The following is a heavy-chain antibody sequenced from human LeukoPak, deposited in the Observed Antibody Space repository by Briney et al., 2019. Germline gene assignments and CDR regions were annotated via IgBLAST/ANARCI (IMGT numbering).Heavy chain of an antibody. CDR1: GFTFSSYW. CDR2: IKPDGSER. CDR3: ARDVLGGAFDI. Sequence: GGSLRLSCAASGFTFSSYWMAWVRQNPGKGLEWVANIKPDGSERNHVDSVKGRFTISRDNVKNSLYLQMNSLRAEDTAVYYCARDVLGGAFDIWGQGTMVTVSS. V-gene: IGHV3-7*01. D-gene: IGHD2-8*02. J-gene: IGHJ3*02.